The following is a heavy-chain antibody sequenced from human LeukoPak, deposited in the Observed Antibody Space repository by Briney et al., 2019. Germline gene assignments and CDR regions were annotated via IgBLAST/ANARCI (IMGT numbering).Heavy chain of an antibody. D-gene: IGHD6-13*01. J-gene: IGHJ6*04. CDR1: GGSFSGYH. CDR3: ARGESSSWSPYYYYYGMDV. Sequence: SETLSLTCAVYGGSFSGYHWSWIRQPPGKGLEWIGEINHSGSTNYNPSLKSRVTISVDTSKNQFSLKLSSVTAADTAVYYCARGESSSWSPYYYYYGMDVWGKGTTVTVSS. CDR2: INHSGST. V-gene: IGHV4-34*01.